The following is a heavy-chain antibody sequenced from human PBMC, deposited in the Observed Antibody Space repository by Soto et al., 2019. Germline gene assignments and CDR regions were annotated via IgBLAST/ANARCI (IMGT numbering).Heavy chain of an antibody. CDR2: IYYSGST. V-gene: IGHV4-30-4*01. Sequence: PSETLSLSCTVSGGSISSGDYYWSWIRQPPGKGLEWIRYIYYSGSTYYNPSLKSRVTISVDTSKNQFSLKLSSVTAADTAVYYCARSDCSGGSCYRYNWFDPWGQGTLVTVSS. CDR3: ARSDCSGGSCYRYNWFDP. D-gene: IGHD2-15*01. J-gene: IGHJ5*02. CDR1: GGSISSGDYY.